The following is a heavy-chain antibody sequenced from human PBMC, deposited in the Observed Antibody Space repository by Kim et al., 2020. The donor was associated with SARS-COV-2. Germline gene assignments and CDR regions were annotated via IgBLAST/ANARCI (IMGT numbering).Heavy chain of an antibody. CDR3: ARDQLTMVRGDPCMDV. V-gene: IGHV3-21*01. CDR2: ISSSSSYI. CDR1: GFTFSSYS. D-gene: IGHD3-10*01. J-gene: IGHJ6*02. Sequence: GGSLRLSCAASGFTFSSYSMNWVRQAPGKGLEWVSSISSSSSYIYYADSVKGRFTISRDNAKNSLYLQMNSLRAEDTAVYYCARDQLTMVRGDPCMDVWGQGTTVTVSS.